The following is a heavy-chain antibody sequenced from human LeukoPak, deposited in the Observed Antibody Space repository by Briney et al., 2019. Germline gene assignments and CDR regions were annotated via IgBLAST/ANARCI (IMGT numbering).Heavy chain of an antibody. D-gene: IGHD5-12*01. CDR3: ASTSGYDQYNWFDP. CDR2: INHSGST. CDR1: GGSFSGYY. V-gene: IGHV4-34*01. Sequence: PSETLSLTCAVYGGSFSGYYWSWIRQPPGKGLEWIGEINHSGSTNYNPSLKSRVTISVDTSKNQFSLKLGSVTAADTAVYYCASTSGYDQYNWFDPWGQGTLVTVSS. J-gene: IGHJ5*02.